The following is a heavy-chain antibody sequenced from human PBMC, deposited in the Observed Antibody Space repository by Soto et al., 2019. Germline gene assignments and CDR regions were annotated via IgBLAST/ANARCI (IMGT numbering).Heavy chain of an antibody. CDR2: IYHTGKT. CDR1: GGSISDDCY. Sequence: SETLSLTCTVSGGSISDDCYWSWIRQTPGKGLEWIGYIYHTGKTYYNPSLRSRVSISVDKSKSQFSLKLISVTAADTAVYFCARDEYQLMSSVSWFDSWGQGTLVTFSS. V-gene: IGHV4-30-4*01. CDR3: ARDEYQLMSSVSWFDS. J-gene: IGHJ5*01. D-gene: IGHD2-2*01.